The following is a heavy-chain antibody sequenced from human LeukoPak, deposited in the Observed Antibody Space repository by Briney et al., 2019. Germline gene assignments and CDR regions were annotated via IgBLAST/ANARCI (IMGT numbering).Heavy chain of an antibody. J-gene: IGHJ4*02. CDR2: INTDGTVT. D-gene: IGHD6-19*01. CDR3: ASKQWLAPPPDS. CDR1: GFTFSKYW. V-gene: IGHV3-74*01. Sequence: GGSLRLSCAASGFTFSKYWMLWGRQAPGKGLESVSRINTDGTVTTYADSVKGRFTVSRDNADNTMFLQMNSVRDEDTAVYYCASKQWLAPPPDSWGQGTPVTVSS.